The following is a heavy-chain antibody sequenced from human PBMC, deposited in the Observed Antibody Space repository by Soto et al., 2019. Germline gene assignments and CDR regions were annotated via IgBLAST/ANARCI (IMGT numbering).Heavy chain of an antibody. CDR2: ISSRSDI. CDR1: GFTFSTYS. D-gene: IGHD2-2*02. Sequence: PGGSLRLSCVGSGFTFSTYSINWVLQAPGKGLEWVSSISSRSDIYYADSVKGRFTISRDNAKNSVSLQMNSLRAEDTAVYYCAREYTAWPLAYGLDVWGQGTTVTVSS. CDR3: AREYTAWPLAYGLDV. V-gene: IGHV3-21*01. J-gene: IGHJ6*02.